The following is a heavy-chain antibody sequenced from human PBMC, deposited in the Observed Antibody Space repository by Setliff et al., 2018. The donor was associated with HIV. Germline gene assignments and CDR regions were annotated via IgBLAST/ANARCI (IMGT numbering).Heavy chain of an antibody. CDR3: ARTTYSGSYFNDS. J-gene: IGHJ5*01. CDR1: GYTFTGYY. D-gene: IGHD1-26*01. Sequence: ASVKVSCKASGYTFTGYYMHWVRQAPGQGLEWMGWIIPNSGGTDYAQRFPGRVTMSRDSSISTAYMELSRLRSDDTAVYYCARTTYSGSYFNDSWGQGTLVTVSS. V-gene: IGHV1-2*02. CDR2: IIPNSGGT.